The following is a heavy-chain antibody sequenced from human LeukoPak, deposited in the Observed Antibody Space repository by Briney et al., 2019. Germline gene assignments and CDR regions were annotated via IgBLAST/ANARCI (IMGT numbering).Heavy chain of an antibody. V-gene: IGHV4-59*02. CDR2: IYHTGST. D-gene: IGHD3-16*01. Sequence: VKPSETLSLTCTVSAASVRTYYWSCFRQPPGKGMEWIAYIYHTGSTNYNPSLKSRATTSVDTSKTQFSLKLRTVTLAATAMYVCESAYSSCENWIDPWGQGTMVTVSS. CDR1: AASVRTYY. J-gene: IGHJ5*02. CDR3: ESAYSSCENWIDP.